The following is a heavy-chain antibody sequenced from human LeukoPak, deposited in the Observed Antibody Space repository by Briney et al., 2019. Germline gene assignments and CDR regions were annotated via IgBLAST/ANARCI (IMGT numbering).Heavy chain of an antibody. CDR1: GGSISSGGYY. Sequence: PSETLSLTCTVSGGSISSGGYYWSWIRQPPGKGLEWIGEINHSGSTNYNPSLKSRVTISVDTSKNQFSLKLSSVTAADTAVYYCASSGYCSGGSCSNWFDPWGQGTLVTVSS. D-gene: IGHD2-15*01. CDR3: ASSGYCSGGSCSNWFDP. CDR2: INHSGST. J-gene: IGHJ5*02. V-gene: IGHV4-39*07.